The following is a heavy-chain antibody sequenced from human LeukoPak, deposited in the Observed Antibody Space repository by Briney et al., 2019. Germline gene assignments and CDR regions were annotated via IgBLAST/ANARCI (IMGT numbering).Heavy chain of an antibody. V-gene: IGHV4-39*07. D-gene: IGHD6-19*01. CDR2: IYHSGST. Sequence: PSETLSLTCTVSGGSISSGSYYWGWIRQPPGKGLEWIGSIYHSGSTYYNPSLKSRVTISVDTSKNQFSLKLSSVTAADTAVYYCARVEGGGWYRGGDYWGQGTLVTVSS. CDR3: ARVEGGGWYRGGDY. J-gene: IGHJ4*02. CDR1: GGSISSGSYY.